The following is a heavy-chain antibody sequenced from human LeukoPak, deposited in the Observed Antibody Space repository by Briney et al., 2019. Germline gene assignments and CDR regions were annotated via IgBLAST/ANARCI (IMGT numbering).Heavy chain of an antibody. J-gene: IGHJ5*02. V-gene: IGHV1-18*01. CDR3: ARVNRKSGWFDP. D-gene: IGHD2/OR15-2a*01. CDR2: ISAYNGNT. CDR1: GYTFTSYG. Sequence: GASLKLSCTASGYTFTSYGISWVRQAPGQGLEWMGWISAYNGNTNYAQKLQGRVTMTTDTATSTAYMELRSLRSDDTAVYYCARVNRKSGWFDPWGQGTLVTVSS.